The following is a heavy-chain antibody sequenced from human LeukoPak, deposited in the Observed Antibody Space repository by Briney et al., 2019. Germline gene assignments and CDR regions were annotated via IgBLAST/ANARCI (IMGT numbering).Heavy chain of an antibody. CDR1: GFTFRNYY. Sequence: GGSQRLSCAASGFTFRNYYMSWVRQAPGKGLEWVANIKQDGSEKYYVDSVKGRFTISRDNAKNSLYLQMNSLRAEDTAVYYCAREVTPFYWGQGTLVTVSS. V-gene: IGHV3-7*01. J-gene: IGHJ4*02. CDR3: AREVTPFY. CDR2: IKQDGSEK. D-gene: IGHD4-23*01.